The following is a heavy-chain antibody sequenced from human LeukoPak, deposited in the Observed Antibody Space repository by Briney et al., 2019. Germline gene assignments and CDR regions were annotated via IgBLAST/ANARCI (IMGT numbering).Heavy chain of an antibody. CDR3: AKVVQYTASTGTGLDY. V-gene: IGHV3-33*06. CDR1: GFTFSNYG. Sequence: GGSLRLSCAASGFTFSNYGMHWVRQAPGKGLDWVAVIWYDGSYKYYADSVKGRFTISRDNSKNTLYLQVNSLRAEDTAVYYCAKVVQYTASTGTGLDYWGQGTLVTVSS. D-gene: IGHD6-13*01. J-gene: IGHJ4*02. CDR2: IWYDGSYK.